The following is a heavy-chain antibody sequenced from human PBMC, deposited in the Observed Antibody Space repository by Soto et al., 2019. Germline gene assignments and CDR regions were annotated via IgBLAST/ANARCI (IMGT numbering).Heavy chain of an antibody. CDR2: IYESGRT. V-gene: IGHV4-30-2*01. D-gene: IGHD1-26*01. CDR1: GASISTGGYS. Sequence: SETLSLTCIVSGASISTGGYSWSWIRQPPGKGPAWIGYIYESGRTYYKPSLKSRASISMDKSRNQFSVRLTSVTAADTAVYFCARGDRYSGSFSDYFDPWGQGTLVTVSS. J-gene: IGHJ5*02. CDR3: ARGDRYSGSFSDYFDP.